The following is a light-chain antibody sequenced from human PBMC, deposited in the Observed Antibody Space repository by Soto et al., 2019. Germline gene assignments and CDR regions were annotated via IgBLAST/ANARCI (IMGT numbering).Light chain of an antibody. Sequence: ETVMTQSPATLSVSPGERATLSCRASQSVSTKLAWYQQRPGQAPRLLIFGASTRATGIPGRFSGSGSGTEFTRTISGLQSEDSAVYYCHQYSNWPPYTFGPGNKVEI. V-gene: IGKV3-15*01. CDR3: HQYSNWPPYT. CDR2: GAS. J-gene: IGKJ3*01. CDR1: QSVSTK.